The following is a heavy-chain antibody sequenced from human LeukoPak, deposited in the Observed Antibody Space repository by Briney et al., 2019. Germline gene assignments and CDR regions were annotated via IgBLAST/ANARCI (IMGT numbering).Heavy chain of an antibody. J-gene: IGHJ4*02. D-gene: IGHD2-15*01. CDR3: ARDLFVVAFDY. V-gene: IGHV1-18*01. Sequence: GASVKVSCKASGYTFTNYGISWVRPAPGQGLEWMGWISAHNGNIKYAQNLQGRVTMTTDTSTSTAYMELRSLRSDDTAVYYCARDLFVVAFDYWGQGTLVTVSS. CDR2: ISAHNGNI. CDR1: GYTFTNYG.